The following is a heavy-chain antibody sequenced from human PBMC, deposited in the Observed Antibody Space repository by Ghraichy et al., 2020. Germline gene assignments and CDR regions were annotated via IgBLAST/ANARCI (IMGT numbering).Heavy chain of an antibody. V-gene: IGHV3-74*01. J-gene: IGHJ4*02. CDR3: ARYSGWYAPVDY. D-gene: IGHD6-19*01. CDR1: GFTFSSYW. CDR2: INSDGSST. Sequence: GGSLRLSCAASGFTFSSYWMHWVRQAPGKGLVWVSRINSDGSSTSYADSVKGRFTISRDNAKNTLYLQMNSLRAEDTAVYYCARYSGWYAPVDYWGQGTLVTVSS.